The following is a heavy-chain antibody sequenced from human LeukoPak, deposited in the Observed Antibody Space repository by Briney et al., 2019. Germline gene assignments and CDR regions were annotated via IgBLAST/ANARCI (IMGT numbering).Heavy chain of an antibody. CDR1: GFTFSTSG. J-gene: IGHJ4*02. V-gene: IGHV3-30*02. D-gene: IGHD6-13*01. CDR3: AKGAGYSSNWNFDY. CDR2: IRYDGSNT. Sequence: GGSLRLSCATSGFTFSTSGMHWVRQAPGKGLEWVAFIRYDGSNTYHADSVKGRFTISRDNSKNTLYLQMNSLRLEDTAGYYCAKGAGYSSNWNFDYWGQGTLVTVSS.